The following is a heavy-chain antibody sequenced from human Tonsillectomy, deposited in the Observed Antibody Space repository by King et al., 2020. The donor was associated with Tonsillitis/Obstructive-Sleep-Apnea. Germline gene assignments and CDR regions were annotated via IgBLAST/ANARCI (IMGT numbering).Heavy chain of an antibody. CDR3: ARRRSVAGTRFDFDY. CDR1: GYSFTSYW. J-gene: IGHJ4*02. Sequence: QLVQSGAEVKKPGESLKISCKGSGYSFTSYWIGWVRQMPGKGLEWMGIIYPGDSDTRYSPSFQGQVTISADKSISTAYLQWSSLKASDSAMYYCARRRSVAGTRFDFDYWGQGTLVTVSS. V-gene: IGHV5-51*01. CDR2: IYPGDSDT. D-gene: IGHD6-19*01.